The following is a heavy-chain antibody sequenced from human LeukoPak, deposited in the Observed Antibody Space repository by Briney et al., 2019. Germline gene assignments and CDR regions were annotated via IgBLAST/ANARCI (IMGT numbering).Heavy chain of an antibody. CDR2: IKQDGSEK. J-gene: IGHJ4*02. CDR3: ARDLGLGYCSGGSCHQPAGVDY. D-gene: IGHD2-15*01. V-gene: IGHV3-7*01. CDR1: GFTFSNYW. Sequence: GGSLRLSCAASGFTFSNYWMSWVRQAPGKGLEWVANIKQDGSEKYYVDSVKGRFTISRDNAKNSLYLQMNSLRAEDTAVYYCARDLGLGYCSGGSCHQPAGVDYWGQGTLVTVSS.